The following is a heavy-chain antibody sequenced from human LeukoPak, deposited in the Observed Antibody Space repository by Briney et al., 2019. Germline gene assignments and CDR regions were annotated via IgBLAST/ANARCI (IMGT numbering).Heavy chain of an antibody. J-gene: IGHJ6*03. CDR1: GASISSYY. D-gene: IGHD1-26*01. CDR3: ARGDWVGATLYYYYYMDV. Sequence: PSETLSLTCTVSGASISSYYWSWIRQPPGKGLEWIGYIYYSGSTNYNPSLKSRVTFSVDTSKNQFSLKLISVTAADTAVYYCARGDWVGATLYYYYYMDVWGKGTTVTVSS. V-gene: IGHV4-59*01. CDR2: IYYSGST.